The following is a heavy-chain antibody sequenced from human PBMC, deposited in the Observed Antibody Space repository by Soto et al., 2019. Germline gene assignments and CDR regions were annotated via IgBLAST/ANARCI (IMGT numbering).Heavy chain of an antibody. CDR3: ARQLLWFGESDY. Sequence: SETLSLTCAVYGGSFSGYYWSWIRQPPGKGLEWIGEINHSGSTNYNPSLKSRVTISVDTSKNQFSLKLSSVTAADTAVYYCARQLLWFGESDYWGQGTLVTVSS. J-gene: IGHJ4*02. D-gene: IGHD3-10*01. CDR1: GGSFSGYY. V-gene: IGHV4-34*01. CDR2: INHSGST.